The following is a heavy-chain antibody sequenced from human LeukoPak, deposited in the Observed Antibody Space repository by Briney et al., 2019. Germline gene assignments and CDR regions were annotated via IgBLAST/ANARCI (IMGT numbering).Heavy chain of an antibody. Sequence: ASVKVSCKVSGYTFTSYGISWVRQAPGQGLEWMGWISAYNGNTNYAQKLQGRVTMTTDTSTSTDYMELRSMRSDATAVYYCARNGRLRLGELSSSAYWGQGTLVTVSS. CDR1: GYTFTSYG. CDR2: ISAYNGNT. CDR3: ARNGRLRLGELSSSAY. J-gene: IGHJ4*02. V-gene: IGHV1-18*01. D-gene: IGHD3-16*02.